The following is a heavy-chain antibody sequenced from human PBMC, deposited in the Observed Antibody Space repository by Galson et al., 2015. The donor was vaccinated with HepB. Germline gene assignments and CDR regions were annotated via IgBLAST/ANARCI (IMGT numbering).Heavy chain of an antibody. J-gene: IGHJ6*03. CDR3: ARARYSNFEKYYYMDV. CDR2: VSYSGST. Sequence: SETLSLTCTVSGGSISSFYWKWIRQPPGKGLEWIGYVSYSGSTSYNGSLKSRVTISIDTSKNQFSLKLSAVTAADTAVYYCARARYSNFEKYYYMDVWGEGTTVTVSS. V-gene: IGHV4-59*01. D-gene: IGHD4-11*01. CDR1: GGSISSFY.